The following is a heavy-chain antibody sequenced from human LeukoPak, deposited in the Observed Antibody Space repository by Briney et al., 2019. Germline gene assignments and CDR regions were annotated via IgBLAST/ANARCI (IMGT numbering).Heavy chain of an antibody. Sequence: SETLSLTCTVSGGSISSYYWRWIRQPPGKVLEWIGYIYYSGSTNYNPSRKSRVTISVDTSMNQFSLKLSSVIAADTAVYYCARHDPIVATTSFAYWGQGTLVTVSS. CDR2: IYYSGST. CDR1: GGSISSYY. J-gene: IGHJ4*02. CDR3: ARHDPIVATTSFAY. D-gene: IGHD5-12*01. V-gene: IGHV4-59*01.